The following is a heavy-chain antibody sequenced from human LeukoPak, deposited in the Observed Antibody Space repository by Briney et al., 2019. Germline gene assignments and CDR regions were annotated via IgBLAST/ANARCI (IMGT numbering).Heavy chain of an antibody. CDR3: ARDQGGYDIVDLDYNWFDP. J-gene: IGHJ5*02. Sequence: PGRSLRLSCAASGFTFSSYGMHWVRQAPGKGLEWVAVIWYDGSNKYYADSVKGRFTVSRDNSKNTLYLQMNSLRAEDTAVYYYARDQGGYDIVDLDYNWFDPWGQGTLVTVSS. CDR2: IWYDGSNK. D-gene: IGHD5-12*01. CDR1: GFTFSSYG. V-gene: IGHV3-33*01.